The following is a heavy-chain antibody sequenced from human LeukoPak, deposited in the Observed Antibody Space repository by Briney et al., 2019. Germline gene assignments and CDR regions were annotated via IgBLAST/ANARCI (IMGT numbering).Heavy chain of an antibody. V-gene: IGHV3-23*01. CDR1: GFTFSNYG. D-gene: IGHD1-26*01. CDR2: ISFSGDNT. Sequence: PGASLRLTCAGSGFTFSNYGLSWVRHAPGKGLEWVSTISFSGDNTHYADSVKGRFTISRDNFKNTVYLQMSSLRAEDAAIYYCARDSCGTFLFDSWGQGTLVTVAS. J-gene: IGHJ4*02. CDR3: ARDSCGTFLFDS.